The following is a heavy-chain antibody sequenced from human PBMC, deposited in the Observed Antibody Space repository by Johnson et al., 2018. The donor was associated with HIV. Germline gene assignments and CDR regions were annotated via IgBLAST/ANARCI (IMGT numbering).Heavy chain of an antibody. Sequence: VQLVESGGGVVQPGRSLRLSCAASGFTVSSNYMSWVRQAPGKGLEWVSVLFSGGTTYYVASVKGRFTISRDNSKNTLFLQMNSLRAEYTAVFYCARACRDGYTCDAFDIWGQWTMVTVSS. CDR2: LFSGGTT. CDR3: ARACRDGYTCDAFDI. CDR1: GFTVSSNY. V-gene: IGHV3-66*01. D-gene: IGHD5-24*01. J-gene: IGHJ3*02.